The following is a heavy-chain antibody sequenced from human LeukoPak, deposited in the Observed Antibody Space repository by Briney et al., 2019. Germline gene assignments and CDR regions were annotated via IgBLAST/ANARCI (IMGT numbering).Heavy chain of an antibody. CDR2: IYHTGNT. CDR1: GGSISSGDYY. Sequence: PSETLSLTCTVSGGSISSGDYYWSWIRQPPGKGLEWIGYIYHTGNTYYSPSLKSRLTISLDRSKNQFSLKLNSVTAADTAVYYCARSYSSGWNGYAFDIWGQGTMVTISS. D-gene: IGHD6-19*01. CDR3: ARSYSSGWNGYAFDI. J-gene: IGHJ3*02. V-gene: IGHV4-30-2*01.